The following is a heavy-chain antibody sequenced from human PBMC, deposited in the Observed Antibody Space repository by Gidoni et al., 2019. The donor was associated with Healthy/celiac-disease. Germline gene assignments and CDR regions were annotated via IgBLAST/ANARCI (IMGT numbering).Heavy chain of an antibody. J-gene: IGHJ4*02. CDR1: GFTFSSYG. CDR3: ARDLYGYYDILTGYSPFDY. D-gene: IGHD3-9*01. Sequence: QVQLVESGGGVVQPGRSLRLSCAASGFTFSSYGLHWVRQAPGKGLEWVAVIWYDGSNKYYADSVKGRFTISRDNSKNTLYLQMNSLRAEDTAVYYCARDLYGYYDILTGYSPFDYWGQGTLVTVSS. V-gene: IGHV3-33*01. CDR2: IWYDGSNK.